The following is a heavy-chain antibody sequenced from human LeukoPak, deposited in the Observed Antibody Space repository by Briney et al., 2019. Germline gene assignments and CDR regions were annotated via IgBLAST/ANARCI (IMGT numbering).Heavy chain of an antibody. Sequence: PSETLSLTCTVSGGSISSYYWSWIRQPPGKGLEWIGYIYYSGSTNYNPSLKSRVTISVDTSKNQFSLKLSSVTVADTAVYYCASLTPYEQWNYYFDYWGQGTLVTVSS. V-gene: IGHV4-59*01. CDR1: GGSISSYY. CDR3: ASLTPYEQWNYYFDY. D-gene: IGHD1/OR15-1a*01. CDR2: IYYSGST. J-gene: IGHJ4*02.